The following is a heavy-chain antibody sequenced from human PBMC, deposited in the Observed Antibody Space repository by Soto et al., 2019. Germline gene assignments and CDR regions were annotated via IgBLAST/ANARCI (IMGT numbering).Heavy chain of an antibody. Sequence: KPGGSLRLSCAASGFTFSDYYMSWIRQAPGKGLEWVSYISSSGSTIYYADSVKGRFTISRDNAKNSLYLQMNSLRVEDTAVYYCARGYCSSTRCSCFDYWGQGTLVTVSS. CDR1: GFTFSDYY. J-gene: IGHJ4*02. CDR2: ISSSGSTI. V-gene: IGHV3-11*01. D-gene: IGHD2-2*01. CDR3: ARGYCSSTRCSCFDY.